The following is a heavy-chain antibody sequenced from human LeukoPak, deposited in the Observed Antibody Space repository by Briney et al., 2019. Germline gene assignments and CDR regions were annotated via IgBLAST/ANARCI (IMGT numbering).Heavy chain of an antibody. J-gene: IGHJ4*02. CDR2: ICYSGNT. Sequence: SETLSLTCAVSGDSISSGGYYWSWIRQHPGKGLEWIGYICYSGNTYYNPSLKSRVTISVDTSKNQFSLKLSSVTAADTAVYFCARNTPASRWLLDYWGQGTLVTVSS. V-gene: IGHV4-31*11. CDR1: GDSISSGGYY. CDR3: ARNTPASRWLLDY. D-gene: IGHD5-24*01.